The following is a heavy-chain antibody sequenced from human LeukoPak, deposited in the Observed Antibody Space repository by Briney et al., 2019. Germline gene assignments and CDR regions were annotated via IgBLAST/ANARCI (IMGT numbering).Heavy chain of an antibody. CDR2: INPSGGST. Sequence: ASVKVSCKASGYTFTSYYMHWVRQAPGQGLEWMGIINPSGGSTSYAQKFRGRVTMTRDTSTSTVYMELSSLRSEDTAVYYCARDRDYYGSGSYQAPDYRGQGTLVTVSS. D-gene: IGHD3-10*01. V-gene: IGHV1-46*01. CDR3: ARDRDYYGSGSYQAPDY. CDR1: GYTFTSYY. J-gene: IGHJ4*02.